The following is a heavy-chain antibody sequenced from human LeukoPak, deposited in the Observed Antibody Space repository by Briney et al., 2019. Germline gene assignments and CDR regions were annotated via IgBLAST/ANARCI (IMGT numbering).Heavy chain of an antibody. CDR1: GYSLTSYG. CDR3: ARDLVHHRLLATVYNWFDP. CDR2: INTYNGNT. J-gene: IGHJ5*02. Sequence: ASVKVSCKASGYSLTSYGISWVRQAPGQGLEWMGWINTYNGNTKYAQKFQGRVTMTTDTSTSTAYMELRSLRSDDTAVYYYARDLVHHRLLATVYNWFDPWGQGTLVAVSS. D-gene: IGHD3-3*02. V-gene: IGHV1-18*01.